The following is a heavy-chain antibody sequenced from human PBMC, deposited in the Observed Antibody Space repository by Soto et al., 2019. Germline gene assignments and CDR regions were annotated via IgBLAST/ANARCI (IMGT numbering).Heavy chain of an antibody. CDR2: IFSSGNP. CDR1: GVSLKTYY. CDR3: ARTSGGTYSFDP. Sequence: ETLSLTCTVSGVSLKTYYWSWIRLPPGGGLEWIGYIFSSGNPDYNPSLRSRVTISVDKSKNQFSLHLSSVTAADSAVYYCARTSGGTYSFDPWGQGTLVTVSS. D-gene: IGHD3-10*01. V-gene: IGHV4-59*12. J-gene: IGHJ5*02.